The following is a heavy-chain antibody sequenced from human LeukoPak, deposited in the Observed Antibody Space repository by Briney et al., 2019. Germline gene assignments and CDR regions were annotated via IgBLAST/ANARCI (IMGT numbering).Heavy chain of an antibody. CDR1: GFTFSSYA. Sequence: GGSLRLSCAASGFTFSSYAMNWVRQAPGKGLEWVSAISGSGGSTYYADSVRGRFTISRDKSKNTLYLQMNSLRAEDTAVYYCAREAYSSSWSYWGQGTLVTVSS. J-gene: IGHJ4*02. CDR2: ISGSGGST. V-gene: IGHV3-23*01. CDR3: AREAYSSSWSY. D-gene: IGHD6-13*01.